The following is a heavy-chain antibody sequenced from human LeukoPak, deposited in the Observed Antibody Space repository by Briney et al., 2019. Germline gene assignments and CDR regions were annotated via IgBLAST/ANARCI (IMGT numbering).Heavy chain of an antibody. CDR3: ARCQTYYYGSGSYMGLDY. Sequence: GGSLRLSCAASGFTFGNYEMNWVRQAPGKGLEWVSYISSSGGTRYYADSVKGRFTISRDNAKNSLYLQMNSLRAEDTAVYYCARCQTYYYGSGSYMGLDYWGQGTLVTVSS. V-gene: IGHV3-48*03. CDR1: GFTFGNYE. D-gene: IGHD3-10*01. J-gene: IGHJ4*02. CDR2: ISSSGGTR.